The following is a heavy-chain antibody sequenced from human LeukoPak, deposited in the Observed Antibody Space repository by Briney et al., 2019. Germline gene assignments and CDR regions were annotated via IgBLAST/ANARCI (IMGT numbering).Heavy chain of an antibody. Sequence: SQTLSLTCTVSGGSISSGDYYWSWIRQPPGKGLEWIGYIYYSGSTYYYPSLKSRVTISVDTSKNQFSLKLSSVTAADTAVYYCARDGVRYGMDVWGQGTTVTVSS. CDR2: IYYSGST. CDR1: GGSISSGDYY. J-gene: IGHJ6*02. V-gene: IGHV4-30-4*01. CDR3: ARDGVRYGMDV. D-gene: IGHD3-16*01.